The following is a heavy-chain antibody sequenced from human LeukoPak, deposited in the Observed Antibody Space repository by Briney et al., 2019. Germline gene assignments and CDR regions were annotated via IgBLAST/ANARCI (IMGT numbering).Heavy chain of an antibody. CDR3: ARGGGYCSSTSCYGGN. CDR1: GYTFTSYD. CDR2: MNPNSGNT. D-gene: IGHD2-2*01. V-gene: IGHV1-8*01. J-gene: IGHJ4*02. Sequence: ASVTVSCMASGYTFTSYDINWVRQAAGQRLEWMGWMNPNSGNTGYAQKFQGRVTMTRNTSISTAYMELSSLRSEDTAVYYCARGGGYCSSTSCYGGNWGQGTLVTVSS.